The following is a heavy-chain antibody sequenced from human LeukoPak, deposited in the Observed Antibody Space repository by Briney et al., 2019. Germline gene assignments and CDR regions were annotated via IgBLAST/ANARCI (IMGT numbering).Heavy chain of an antibody. CDR2: ISYDGSNK. V-gene: IGHV3-30*01. CDR3: ARASYYYYYMDV. Sequence: GGSLRLSCAASGFTFSSYAMHWVRQAPGKGLEWVAVISYDGSNKYYADSVKGRFTISRDNSKNTLYLQMYSLRAEDTAVYYCARASYYYYYMDVWGKGTTVTVSS. J-gene: IGHJ6*03. CDR1: GFTFSSYA.